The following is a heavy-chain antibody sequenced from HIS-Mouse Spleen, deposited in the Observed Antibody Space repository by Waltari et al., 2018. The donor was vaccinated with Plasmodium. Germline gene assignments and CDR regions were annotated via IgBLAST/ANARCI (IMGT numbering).Heavy chain of an antibody. CDR1: GVSFRGSY. CDR3: ARAPIRDAFDI. CDR2: INHSGST. J-gene: IGHJ3*02. D-gene: IGHD3-9*01. Sequence: QVQLQQWGAGLLKPSETLSRTCAVYGVSFRGSYWSWIRQPPGKGREWMGEINHSGSTNYNPSLKSRVTISVDTSKNQFSLKLSAVTAADTAVYYCARAPIRDAFDIWGQGTMVTVSS. V-gene: IGHV4-34*01.